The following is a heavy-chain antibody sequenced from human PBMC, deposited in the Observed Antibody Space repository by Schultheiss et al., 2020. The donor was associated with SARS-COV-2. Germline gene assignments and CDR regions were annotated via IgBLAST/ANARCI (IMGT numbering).Heavy chain of an antibody. CDR1: GFTFSDYS. J-gene: IGHJ6*02. V-gene: IGHV3-21*01. CDR2: ISSTGSST. Sequence: GGSLRLSCAASGFTFSDYSMNWVRQAPGKGLEWVSFISSTGSSTYVADSVKGRFTISRDSARNSLYLQMNSLRDEDTAVYFCARDRKIVGATSAYSGLDVWGQGTTVTVSS. CDR3: ARDRKIVGATSAYSGLDV. D-gene: IGHD1-26*01.